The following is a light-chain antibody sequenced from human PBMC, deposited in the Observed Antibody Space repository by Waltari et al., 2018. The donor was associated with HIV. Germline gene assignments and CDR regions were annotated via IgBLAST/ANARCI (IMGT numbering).Light chain of an antibody. Sequence: QSALTQPPSASGSPGQSVTISCTGTSSDVGAYNYVSWYKQHPGKAPKLRIYEVTKRPSGVPARFSGSKSGNTASLTVSGLQAEDEADYYCSSYAGGRGGVFGTGTTVTVL. V-gene: IGLV2-8*01. CDR3: SSYAGGRGGV. CDR1: SSDVGAYNY. J-gene: IGLJ1*01. CDR2: EVT.